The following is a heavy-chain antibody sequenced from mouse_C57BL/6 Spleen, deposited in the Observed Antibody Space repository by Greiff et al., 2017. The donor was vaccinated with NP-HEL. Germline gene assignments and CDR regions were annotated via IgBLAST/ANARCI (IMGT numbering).Heavy chain of an antibody. D-gene: IGHD1-2*01. CDR2: INPSSGYT. J-gene: IGHJ2*01. CDR1: GYTFTSYT. Sequence: VQLKESGAELARPGASVKMSCKASGYTFTSYTMHWVKQRPGQGLEWIGYINPSSGYTKYNQKFKDKATLTADKSSSTAYMQLSSLTSEDSAVYYCARLQDYGLDYWGQGTTLTVSS. CDR3: ARLQDYGLDY. V-gene: IGHV1-4*01.